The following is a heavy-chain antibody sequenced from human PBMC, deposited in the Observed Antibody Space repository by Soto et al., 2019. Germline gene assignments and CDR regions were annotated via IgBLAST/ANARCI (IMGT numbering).Heavy chain of an antibody. V-gene: IGHV1-18*01. CDR3: ARDKIVVVPAAPTSNWFDP. CDR1: GYTFTSYG. D-gene: IGHD2-2*01. Sequence: ASVKVSCKASGYTFTSYGISWVRQAPGQGLEWMGWISAYNGNTNYAQKLQGRVTMTTDTSTNTAYMELRSLRSDDTAVYYCARDKIVVVPAAPTSNWFDPWGQGTMVTVSS. CDR2: ISAYNGNT. J-gene: IGHJ5*02.